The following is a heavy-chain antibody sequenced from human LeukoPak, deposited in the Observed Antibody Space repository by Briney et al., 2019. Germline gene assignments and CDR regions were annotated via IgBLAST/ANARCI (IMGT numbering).Heavy chain of an antibody. CDR3: ARDVRYGSGSYLDY. J-gene: IGHJ4*02. D-gene: IGHD3-10*01. Sequence: AGGSLRLSCAASGFTFSSYAMSWVRQAPGKGLEWVSGISGSDGTTYYADSVKGRFTISRDNAKNSLYLQMNSLRAEDTAVYYCARDVRYGSGSYLDYWGQGTLVTVSS. CDR2: ISGSDGTT. V-gene: IGHV3-23*01. CDR1: GFTFSSYA.